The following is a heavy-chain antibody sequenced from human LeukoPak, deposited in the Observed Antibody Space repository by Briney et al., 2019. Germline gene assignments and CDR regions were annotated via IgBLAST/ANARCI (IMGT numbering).Heavy chain of an antibody. Sequence: GGSLRLSCAASGFTFSSYGMHWVRQAPGKGLEWVAVISYDGSNKYYADSVKGRFTISRDNSKNTLYLQMNSLRAEDTAVYYCAKDERLRLGELSSYFDYWGQGTLVTVSS. CDR3: AKDERLRLGELSSYFDY. J-gene: IGHJ4*02. D-gene: IGHD3-16*02. CDR1: GFTFSSYG. V-gene: IGHV3-30*18. CDR2: ISYDGSNK.